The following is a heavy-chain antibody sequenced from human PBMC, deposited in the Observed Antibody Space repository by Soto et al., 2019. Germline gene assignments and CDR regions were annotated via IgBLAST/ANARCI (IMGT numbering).Heavy chain of an antibody. CDR2: IYYSGST. Sequence: QVQLQESGPGLVKPSETLSLTCTVSGGSISSYYWSWIRQPPGKGLEWIGYIYYSGSTNYNPSLKSRVTISVDTSKNQFSLKLSSVTAADTAVYYCARDSRYCSGGSCQNWFDPWGQGTLVTVSS. D-gene: IGHD2-15*01. CDR1: GGSISSYY. V-gene: IGHV4-59*01. J-gene: IGHJ5*02. CDR3: ARDSRYCSGGSCQNWFDP.